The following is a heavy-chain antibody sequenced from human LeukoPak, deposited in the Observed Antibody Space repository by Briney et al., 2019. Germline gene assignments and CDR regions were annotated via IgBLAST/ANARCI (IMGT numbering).Heavy chain of an antibody. D-gene: IGHD6-13*01. V-gene: IGHV4-39*01. J-gene: IGHJ5*02. CDR3: ARRAYSSTANWFDP. CDR2: IYYSGST. Sequence: KTSETLSLTCTVSGGSISSSSYYWGWIRQPPGKGLEWIGSIYYSGSTYYNPSLKSRVTISVDTSKNQFSLKLSSVTAADTAVYYCARRAYSSTANWFDPWGQGTLVTVSS. CDR1: GGSISSSSYY.